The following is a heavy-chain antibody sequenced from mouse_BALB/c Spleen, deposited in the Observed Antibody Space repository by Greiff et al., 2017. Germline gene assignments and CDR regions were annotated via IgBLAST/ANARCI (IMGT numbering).Heavy chain of an antibody. D-gene: IGHD1-1*01. Sequence: LQQPGSELVRPGASVKLSCKASGYTFTSYWMHWVKQRHGQGLEWIGNIYPGSGSTNYDEKFKSKGTLTVDTSSSTAYMHLSSLTSEDSAVYYCARGTIITTCAYWGQGTLVTVSA. CDR2: IYPGSGST. V-gene: IGHV1S22*01. CDR1: GYTFTSYW. J-gene: IGHJ3*01. CDR3: ARGTIITTCAY.